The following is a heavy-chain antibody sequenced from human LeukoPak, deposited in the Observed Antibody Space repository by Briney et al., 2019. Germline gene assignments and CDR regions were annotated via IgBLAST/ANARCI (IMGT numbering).Heavy chain of an antibody. V-gene: IGHV4-59*01. CDR1: GGSISSYY. D-gene: IGHD3-10*01. J-gene: IGHJ4*02. CDR2: IYYSGST. Sequence: SEALSLTCTVSGGSISSYYWSWIRQPPGKGLEWIGYIYYSGSTNYNPSLKSRVTISVDTSKNQFSLKLSSLTAADTAVYYCARALTVRGVISFDYWGQGTLVTVSS. CDR3: ARALTVRGVISFDY.